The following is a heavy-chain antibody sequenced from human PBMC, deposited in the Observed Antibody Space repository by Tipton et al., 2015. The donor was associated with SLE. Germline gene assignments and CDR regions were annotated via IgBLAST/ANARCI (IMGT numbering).Heavy chain of an antibody. V-gene: IGHV4-59*11. Sequence: LRLSCTVSGGSISSHYWSWIRQPPGKGLEWIGYIYYSGSTNYNPSPKSRVTISVDTSKNQFSLKLSSVTAADTAVYYCARAYGAHRYYFDYWGQGTLVTVSS. J-gene: IGHJ4*02. CDR3: ARAYGAHRYYFDY. D-gene: IGHD4-17*01. CDR2: IYYSGST. CDR1: GGSISSHY.